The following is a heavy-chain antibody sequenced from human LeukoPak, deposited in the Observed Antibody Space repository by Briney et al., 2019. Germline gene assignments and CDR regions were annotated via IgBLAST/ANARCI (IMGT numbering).Heavy chain of an antibody. J-gene: IGHJ4*02. D-gene: IGHD4-17*01. CDR3: ARDPGKDYGDYYFDY. Sequence: SVRVSCKASGGTFSSYAISWVRQAPGQGLEWMGGIIPIFGTANYAQKFQGRVTITADKSTSTAYMELSSLRSEDTAVYYCARDPGKDYGDYYFDYWGQGTLVTVSS. CDR2: IIPIFGTA. CDR1: GGTFSSYA. V-gene: IGHV1-69*06.